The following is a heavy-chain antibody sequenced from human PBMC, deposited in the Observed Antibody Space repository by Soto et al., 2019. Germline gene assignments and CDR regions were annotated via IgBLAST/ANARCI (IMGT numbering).Heavy chain of an antibody. CDR3: ATGVCTNGVCEYAFDI. CDR2: FDPEDGET. CDR1: GYTLTELS. D-gene: IGHD2-8*01. J-gene: IGHJ3*02. Sequence: ASVKVSCKVSGYTLTELSMHWVRQAPGKGLEWMGGFDPEDGETIYAQKFQGRVTMTEDTSTDTAYMELSSLRSEDTAVYYCATGVCTNGVCEYAFDIWGQGTMVTVSS. V-gene: IGHV1-24*01.